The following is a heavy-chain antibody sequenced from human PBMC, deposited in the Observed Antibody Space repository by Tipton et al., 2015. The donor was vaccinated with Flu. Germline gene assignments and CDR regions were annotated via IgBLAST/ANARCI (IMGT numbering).Heavy chain of an antibody. Sequence: SLRLSCAASGFTFSSYWMSWVRQAPGKGLEWVANIKQDGSEKYYVDSVKGRFTISRDNAKNSLYLQMNSLRAEDTAVYYCARGPEDIVVVPAAYNWFDPWGQGTLVTVSS. CDR2: IKQDGSEK. D-gene: IGHD2-2*01. CDR1: GFTFSSYW. J-gene: IGHJ5*02. V-gene: IGHV3-7*01. CDR3: ARGPEDIVVVPAAYNWFDP.